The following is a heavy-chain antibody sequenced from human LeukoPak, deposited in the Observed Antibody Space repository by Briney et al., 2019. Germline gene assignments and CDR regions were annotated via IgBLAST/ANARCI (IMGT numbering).Heavy chain of an antibody. D-gene: IGHD4-11*01. V-gene: IGHV3-15*01. J-gene: IGHJ4*02. CDR3: TTLSNDVLY. CDR1: GFTFHNAW. Sequence: AGGSLRLSCAASGFTFHNAWMTWVRQAPGKGLEWVGRMKGNRDGGTSDYAAPVKGRFTISRDDSKNTLYLHMNSLRAEDTAVYYCTTLSNDVLYWGQGTLVTVS. CDR2: MKGNRDGGTS.